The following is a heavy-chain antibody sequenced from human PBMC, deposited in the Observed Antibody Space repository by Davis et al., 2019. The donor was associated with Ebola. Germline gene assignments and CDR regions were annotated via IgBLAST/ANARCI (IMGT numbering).Heavy chain of an antibody. CDR3: ARDLSGMDDY. Sequence: GESLKISCAASGFTFSGSAMHWVRQAPGKGLEWVSYISGGGRTIYYADSVKGRFTISRDNAKNSLYLQMNSLRAEDTAVYYCARDLSGMDDYWGQGTLVTVSS. V-gene: IGHV3-48*04. CDR2: ISGGGRTI. CDR1: GFTFSGSA. D-gene: IGHD6-19*01. J-gene: IGHJ4*02.